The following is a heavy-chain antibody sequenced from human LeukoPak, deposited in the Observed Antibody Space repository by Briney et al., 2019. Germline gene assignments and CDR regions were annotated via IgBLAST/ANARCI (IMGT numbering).Heavy chain of an antibody. V-gene: IGHV3-13*01. J-gene: IGHJ4*02. D-gene: IGHD6-13*01. Sequence: GGSLRLSCAASGFTFSSYDMHWVRQATGKGLEWVSAIGTAGDTYYPGSVKGRFTISRENAKNSLYLQMNSLRADDTAVYYCARGGAAAGIAFDYWGQGTLVTVSS. CDR1: GFTFSSYD. CDR3: ARGGAAAGIAFDY. CDR2: IGTAGDT.